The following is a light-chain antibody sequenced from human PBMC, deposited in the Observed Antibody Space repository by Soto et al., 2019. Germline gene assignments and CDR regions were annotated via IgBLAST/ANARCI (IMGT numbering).Light chain of an antibody. J-gene: IGLJ1*01. CDR1: GSNIGSNS. V-gene: IGLV1-44*01. CDR3: ATWDDSLNGYV. CDR2: TNN. Sequence: QSVLTQPPSASGTPGQWITISCSGSGSNIGSNSVTWYQQLPRTAPKLLIYTNNQRPSGVPDRFSGSKSGTSASLAISGLQSGDEADYYCATWDDSLNGYVFGAGTKLTVL.